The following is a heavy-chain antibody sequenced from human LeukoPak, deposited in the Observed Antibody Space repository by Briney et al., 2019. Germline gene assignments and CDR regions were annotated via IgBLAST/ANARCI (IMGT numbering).Heavy chain of an antibody. J-gene: IGHJ6*03. CDR1: GGSISSGGYY. CDR2: IYYSGST. Sequence: ASETLSLTCTVSGGSISSGGYYWSWIRQHPGKGLEWIGYIYYSGSTYYNPSLKSRVTISVDTSKNQFSLKLSSVTAADTAVYYCARDGGYCSSTSCPLMDVWAKGPRSPSP. D-gene: IGHD2-2*01. V-gene: IGHV4-31*03. CDR3: ARDGGYCSSTSCPLMDV.